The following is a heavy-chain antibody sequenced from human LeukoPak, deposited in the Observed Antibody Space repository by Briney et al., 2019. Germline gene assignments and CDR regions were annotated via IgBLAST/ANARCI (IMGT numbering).Heavy chain of an antibody. V-gene: IGHV4-39*07. CDR1: DGSISSNNHF. CDR3: SRESGAFCPFGY. D-gene: IGHD1-26*01. J-gene: IGHJ4*02. CDR2: IYYSGST. Sequence: SETLSLTCTVSDGSISSNNHFWGWIRQPPGKGLEWIGTIYYSGSTYYNPSLKSRVTMSLDESRNQLSLDLTSVTAADTAIYYCSRESGAFCPFGYWGQGTLVIVPP.